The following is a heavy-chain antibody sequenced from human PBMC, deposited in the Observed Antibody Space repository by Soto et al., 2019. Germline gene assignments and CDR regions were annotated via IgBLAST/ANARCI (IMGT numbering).Heavy chain of an antibody. D-gene: IGHD1-26*01. V-gene: IGHV1-46*01. CDR3: ARSQVGRTLDV. J-gene: IGHJ6*02. CDR1: RYTFTNFY. CDR2: INPSGGST. Sequence: ASVKVSCKASRYTFTNFYIHWLRQAPGQGLEWMGIINPSGGSTTYPQKFQGRVTMTRDTSTSTVHMELITLRSEDTAVYYCARSQVGRTLDVWGPGTTVTVSS.